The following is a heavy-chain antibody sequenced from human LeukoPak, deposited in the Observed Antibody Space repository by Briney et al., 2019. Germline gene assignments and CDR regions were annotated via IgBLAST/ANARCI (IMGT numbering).Heavy chain of an antibody. CDR3: ARGPQWLITYFDY. CDR2: IYPNGNT. V-gene: IGHV3-66*01. Sequence: GGSLRLSCAATGFTVSSNYMNWVRQAPGKGLEWVSMIYPNGNTFYTDSVKGRFTISRDNSKNTLDLQMSSLRAEDTAVYYCARGPQWLITYFDYWGQGTLVTVSS. J-gene: IGHJ4*02. D-gene: IGHD6-19*01. CDR1: GFTVSSNY.